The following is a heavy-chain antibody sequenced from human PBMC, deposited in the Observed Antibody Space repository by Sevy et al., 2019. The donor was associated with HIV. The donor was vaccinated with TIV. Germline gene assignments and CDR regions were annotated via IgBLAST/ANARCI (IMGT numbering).Heavy chain of an antibody. Sequence: GGSLRLSCAASGFTFSSYGMHWVRQAPGKGLEWVAVIWCDGSNKYYADSVKGRFTISRDNSKNTLYLQMNSLRAEDTAVYYCAREAALMTFFDYWGQGTLVTVSS. CDR1: GFTFSSYG. D-gene: IGHD2-21*02. CDR3: AREAALMTFFDY. V-gene: IGHV3-33*01. J-gene: IGHJ4*02. CDR2: IWCDGSNK.